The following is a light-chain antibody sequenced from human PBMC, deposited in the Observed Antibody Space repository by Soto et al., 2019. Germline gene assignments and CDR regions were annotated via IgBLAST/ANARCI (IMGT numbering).Light chain of an antibody. CDR3: QPRSNWPLT. Sequence: EIVLTQSPATLSLSPGERATLSCRASQTVTSYLAWYQHKPGQAPRLLIYDASKRAPGIPARFSGSGSGTDFPLTISSLGPEDFAVYYCQPRSNWPLTFGGGTRVEI. J-gene: IGKJ4*01. CDR2: DAS. CDR1: QTVTSY. V-gene: IGKV3-11*01.